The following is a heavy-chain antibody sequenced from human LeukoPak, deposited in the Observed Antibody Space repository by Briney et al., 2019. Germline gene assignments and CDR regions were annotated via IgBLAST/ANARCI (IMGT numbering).Heavy chain of an antibody. V-gene: IGHV1-2*02. Sequence: GASVKVSCKASGYTFIGYYMHWVRQAPGQGLEWMGWINPNSGCTHYAQKFQGRATMTRDTPISPAYMELSRLRPDGKAVYCCGRAETRGWFDPWREGTLDTVSS. CDR1: GYTFIGYY. CDR3: GRAETRGWFDP. CDR2: INPNSGCT. J-gene: IGHJ5*02.